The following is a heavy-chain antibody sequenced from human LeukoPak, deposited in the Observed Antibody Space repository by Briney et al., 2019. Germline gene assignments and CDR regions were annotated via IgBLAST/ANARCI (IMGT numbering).Heavy chain of an antibody. Sequence: SETLSLTCTVSGGSVSSGSYYWSWIRQPPGKGLEWIGYIYYSGSTNYNPSLKSRVTISVDTSKNQFSLKLSSVTAADTAVYYCGRGPSEQGVTDYWGQGTLVTVSS. V-gene: IGHV4-61*01. CDR1: GGSVSSGSYY. D-gene: IGHD5-18*01. CDR3: GRGPSEQGVTDY. J-gene: IGHJ4*02. CDR2: IYYSGST.